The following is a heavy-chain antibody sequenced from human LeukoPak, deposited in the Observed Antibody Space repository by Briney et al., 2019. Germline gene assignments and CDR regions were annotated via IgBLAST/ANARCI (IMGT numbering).Heavy chain of an antibody. Sequence: PGGSLRLSCAASAFSFSTYGIQWVRQAPGKGLEWVAVMWYDGSKDYYADSVKGRFTISRDTSKNTLYLQMNNLRAEDTAVYYCAKDRETYEYTFDYWGQGTLVTVSS. CDR2: MWYDGSKD. CDR1: AFSFSTYG. D-gene: IGHD6-6*01. V-gene: IGHV3-33*06. CDR3: AKDRETYEYTFDY. J-gene: IGHJ4*02.